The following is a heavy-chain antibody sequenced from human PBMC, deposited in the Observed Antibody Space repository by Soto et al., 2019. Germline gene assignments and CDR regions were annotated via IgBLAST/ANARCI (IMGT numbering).Heavy chain of an antibody. Sequence: ASVKVSCKASGYTFTSYDINWVRQATGQGLEWMGWMNPNSGNTGYAQKFQGRVTITADASTSTAYMELSSLRSEDTAVYYCARDVAGYSGSYYALAYWGQGTLVTVSS. CDR2: MNPNSGNT. CDR3: ARDVAGYSGSYYALAY. D-gene: IGHD1-26*01. CDR1: GYTFTSYD. J-gene: IGHJ4*02. V-gene: IGHV1-8*01.